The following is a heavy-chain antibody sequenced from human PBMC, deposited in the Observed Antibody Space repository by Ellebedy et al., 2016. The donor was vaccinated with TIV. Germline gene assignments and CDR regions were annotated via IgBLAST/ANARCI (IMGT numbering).Heavy chain of an antibody. CDR3: ARNYDVWSGYPDMDV. J-gene: IGHJ6*02. D-gene: IGHD3-3*01. V-gene: IGHV3-11*06. CDR1: GFTFSDYY. CDR2: IGSSSHYA. Sequence: GESLKISCAASGFTFSDYYISWLRQAPGKGLEWVARIGSSSHYANYAHSVKGRFTISSDNAKNSLYLQMNSLRAEDTAVYYCARNYDVWSGYPDMDVWGQGTTVTVSS.